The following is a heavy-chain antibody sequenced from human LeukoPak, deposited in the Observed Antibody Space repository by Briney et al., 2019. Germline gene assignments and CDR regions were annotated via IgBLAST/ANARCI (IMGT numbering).Heavy chain of an antibody. CDR1: GFTFSSYA. Sequence: PGRSLRLSCAASGFTFSSYAMHWVRQAPGKGLEWVAGISCDGSTKYYADSVKGRFTISRDNSKNTLYLQMNSLRAEDTAVYYCARDHSGYCSGGSCYGRAYYYYGMDVWGQGTTVTVSS. D-gene: IGHD2-15*01. V-gene: IGHV3-30-3*01. CDR2: ISCDGSTK. J-gene: IGHJ6*02. CDR3: ARDHSGYCSGGSCYGRAYYYYGMDV.